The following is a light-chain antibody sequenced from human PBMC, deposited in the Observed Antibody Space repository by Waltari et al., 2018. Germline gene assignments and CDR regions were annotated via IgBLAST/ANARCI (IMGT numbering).Light chain of an antibody. Sequence: VVLTQSPGPLSLSPGEGATLSCRASQSVDTTYFAWYQQKPGQSPRLLIYKTSTRATGIPDRFSGSGSGTDFSLNIDMLEPGDSAVYFCQQFGGSPMYTFGQGTKLEI. V-gene: IGKV3-20*01. CDR1: QSVDTTY. CDR3: QQFGGSPMYT. CDR2: KTS. J-gene: IGKJ2*01.